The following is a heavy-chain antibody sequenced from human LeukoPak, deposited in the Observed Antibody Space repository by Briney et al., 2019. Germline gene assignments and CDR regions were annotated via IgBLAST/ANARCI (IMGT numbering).Heavy chain of an antibody. Sequence: GESLKISCKGSGYSFTSYWIAWVRQMPGKGLEWMGTIYPGDSDTRNSPSFQGQVTISADKSISTAYLQWSSLKAADTAMYYCARRSRGYCSSTSCFFDSWGQGTLVTVSS. J-gene: IGHJ4*02. D-gene: IGHD2-2*01. CDR3: ARRSRGYCSSTSCFFDS. CDR1: GYSFTSYW. V-gene: IGHV5-51*01. CDR2: IYPGDSDT.